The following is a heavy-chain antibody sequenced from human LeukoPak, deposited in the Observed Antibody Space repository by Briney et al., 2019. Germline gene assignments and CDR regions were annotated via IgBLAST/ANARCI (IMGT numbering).Heavy chain of an antibody. CDR2: IISSSSTI. CDR3: AKSPMRDCSSTSCYLNDF. J-gene: IGHJ4*02. CDR1: GFTFSSYS. V-gene: IGHV3-48*04. D-gene: IGHD2-2*01. Sequence: GGSLRLSCAASGFTFSSYSVNWVRQAPGKGLEWVSSIISSSSTIYYADSVKGRFTISRDNAKNSLYLQMNSLRAEETAVYYCAKSPMRDCSSTSCYLNDFWGQGTLVTVSS.